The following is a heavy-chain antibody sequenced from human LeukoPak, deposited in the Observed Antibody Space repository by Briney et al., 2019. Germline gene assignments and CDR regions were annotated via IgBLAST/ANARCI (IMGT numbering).Heavy chain of an antibody. CDR3: ARGTVVGATYWHYYGLDV. V-gene: IGHV1-69*13. Sequence: ASVKVSCKAFGGTLISSIICWVRQAPGQGLEWMGRTIPIFGVENYAQKFQGRVTITADETTNTAYMERSSLRLEDTAVYFCARGTVVGATYWHYYGLDVWGQGTTVTVSS. CDR1: GGTLISSI. D-gene: IGHD3-16*01. J-gene: IGHJ6*02. CDR2: TIPIFGVE.